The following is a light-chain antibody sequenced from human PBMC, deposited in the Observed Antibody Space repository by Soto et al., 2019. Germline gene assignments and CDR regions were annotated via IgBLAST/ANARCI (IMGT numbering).Light chain of an antibody. CDR3: QQSYSTPFT. J-gene: IGKJ3*01. Sequence: QSXXPLAAPVGDRVTITCRASQSISSYLNWYQQKPGKAPKLLIYAASSLQSGVPSRFSGSGSGTDFTLTISSLQPEDFATYYCQQSYSTPFTFGPGTKVDIK. CDR1: QSISSY. CDR2: AAS. V-gene: IGKV1-39*01.